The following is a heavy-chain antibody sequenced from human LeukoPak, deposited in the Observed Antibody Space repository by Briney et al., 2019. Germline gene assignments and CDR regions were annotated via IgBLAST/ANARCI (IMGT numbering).Heavy chain of an antibody. CDR2: IIPILGIA. CDR3: ARDAYCSSTSCYTKYSDY. Sequence: GSSVKVSCKASGGTFSSYTISWVRQAPGQGLEWMGRIIPILGIANYAQKFQGRVTLTADKSMSKAYMELSSLRSEDTAVYYCARDAYCSSTSCYTKYSDYWGQGTLVTVSS. CDR1: GGTFSSYT. D-gene: IGHD2-2*02. V-gene: IGHV1-69*04. J-gene: IGHJ4*02.